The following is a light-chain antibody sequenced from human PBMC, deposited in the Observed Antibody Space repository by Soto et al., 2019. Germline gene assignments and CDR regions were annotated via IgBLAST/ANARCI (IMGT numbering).Light chain of an antibody. CDR1: QSISRD. J-gene: IGKJ5*01. CDR2: GTS. Sequence: EIVMTQSPATLSVSPGERVTLSCRASQSISRDLAWYQQKPGQAPRLLIYGTSTRATDIPARFSGSGSGTEFTLTISSLQSEDFAVYYCQEYHDWPPITFGPGTRLKI. V-gene: IGKV3D-15*01. CDR3: QEYHDWPPIT.